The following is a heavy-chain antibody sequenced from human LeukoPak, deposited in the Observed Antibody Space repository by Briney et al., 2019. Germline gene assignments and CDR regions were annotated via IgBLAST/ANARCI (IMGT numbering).Heavy chain of an antibody. Sequence: SETLSLTCAVYGGSFSGYYWSWIRQPPGKGLEWTGEINHSGSTNYNPSLKSRVTISVDTSKNQFSLKLSSVTAADTAVYYCARSLGSTSCCIDYWGQGTLVTVSS. V-gene: IGHV4-34*01. D-gene: IGHD2-2*01. CDR3: ARSLGSTSCCIDY. CDR2: INHSGST. CDR1: GGSFSGYY. J-gene: IGHJ4*02.